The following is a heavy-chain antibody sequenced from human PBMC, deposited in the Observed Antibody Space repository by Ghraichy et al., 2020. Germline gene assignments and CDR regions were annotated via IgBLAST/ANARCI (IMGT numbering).Heavy chain of an antibody. CDR2: IYHSGST. CDR1: GYSISSGYY. CDR3: ARDVYNWNAFDY. D-gene: IGHD1-1*01. Sequence: SETLSLTCTVSGYSISSGYYWGWIRQLPGKGLEWIGSIYHSGSTYYNPSLKSRVTISVDTSKNQFSLKLSSVTAADTAVYYCARDVYNWNAFDYWGQGTLVTVSS. V-gene: IGHV4-38-2*02. J-gene: IGHJ4*02.